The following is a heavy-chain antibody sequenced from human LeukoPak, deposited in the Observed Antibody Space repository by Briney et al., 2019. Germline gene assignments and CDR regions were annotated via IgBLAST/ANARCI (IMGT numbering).Heavy chain of an antibody. J-gene: IGHJ4*02. CDR2: ISYDGSNK. CDR1: GSTFSSYG. CDR3: AKDRWYTAMGLFDY. Sequence: PGGSLRLSCAASGSTFSSYGMHWVRQAPGRGLEWVAVISYDGSNKYYADSVKGRFTISRDNSKNTLYLQMNSLRAEDTAVYYCAKDRWYTAMGLFDYWGQGTLVTVSS. D-gene: IGHD5-18*01. V-gene: IGHV3-30*18.